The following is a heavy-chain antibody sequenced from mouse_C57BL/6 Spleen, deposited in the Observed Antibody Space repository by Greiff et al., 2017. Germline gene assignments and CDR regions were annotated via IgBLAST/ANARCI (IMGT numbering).Heavy chain of an antibody. J-gene: IGHJ1*03. V-gene: IGHV5-4*01. D-gene: IGHD1-1*01. CDR2: ISDGGSYT. CDR3: ARDGYGSSYDWYFDV. Sequence: EVMLVESGGGLVKPGGSLKLSCAASGFTFSSYAMSWVRQTPEKRLEWVATISDGGSYTYYPDNVKGRFTISRANAKNNMYLQMSHLKSEDTAMYYCARDGYGSSYDWYFDVWGTGTTVTVSS. CDR1: GFTFSSYA.